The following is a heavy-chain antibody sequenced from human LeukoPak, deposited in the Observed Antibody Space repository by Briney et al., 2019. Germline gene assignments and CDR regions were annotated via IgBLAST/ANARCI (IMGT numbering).Heavy chain of an antibody. CDR2: IYPGDSDT. D-gene: IGHD2-15*01. CDR3: ARHNWGCSGGSCHEGYYYYMDV. Sequence: LGESLKISCKGSGYSFTSYWIGWVRQMPGKGLEWMGIIYPGDSDTRYSPSFQGQVTISADKSISTAYLQWSSLKASDTAMYYCARHNWGCSGGSCHEGYYYYMDVWGKGTTVTISS. CDR1: GYSFTSYW. J-gene: IGHJ6*03. V-gene: IGHV5-51*01.